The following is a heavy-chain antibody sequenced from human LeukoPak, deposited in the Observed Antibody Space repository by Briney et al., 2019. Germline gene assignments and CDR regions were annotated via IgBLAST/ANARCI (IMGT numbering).Heavy chain of an antibody. J-gene: IGHJ6*02. CDR1: GGTFSSYA. Sequence: SVKVSCKASGGTFSSYAISWVRQAPGQGLEWMGRIIPILGIANYAQKFQGRVTIAADKSTSTAYMELSSLRSEDTVVYYCARVYCSSTSCPYYYYGMDVWGQGTTVTVSS. D-gene: IGHD2-2*01. V-gene: IGHV1-69*04. CDR3: ARVYCSSTSCPYYYYGMDV. CDR2: IIPILGIA.